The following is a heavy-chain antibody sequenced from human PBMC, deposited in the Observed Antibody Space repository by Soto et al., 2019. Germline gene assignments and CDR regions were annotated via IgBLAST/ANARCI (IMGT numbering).Heavy chain of an antibody. Sequence: SETLSLTCAVYGGSFSGYYWSWIRQPPGKGLEWIGEINHSGSTNYNPSLKSRVTISVDTSKNQFSLKLSSVTAADTAVYYCARVLGPYCSSTSCYVYFDYWGQGTLVTVSS. V-gene: IGHV4-34*01. CDR2: INHSGST. CDR1: GGSFSGYY. D-gene: IGHD2-2*01. CDR3: ARVLGPYCSSTSCYVYFDY. J-gene: IGHJ4*02.